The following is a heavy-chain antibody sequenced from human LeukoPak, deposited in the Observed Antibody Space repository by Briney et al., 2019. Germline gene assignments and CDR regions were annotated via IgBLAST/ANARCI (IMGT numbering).Heavy chain of an antibody. CDR2: ISDDGKKK. CDR1: GFIFSSHV. D-gene: IGHD6-13*01. CDR3: ARERIPTTGTGWFDP. Sequence: PGGSLRLSCAASGFIFSSHVMHWVRQAPGKGLEWVSVISDDGKKKYYADSVKGRFTISRDNSKNTLYLQLNSLRTEDTAVYYCARERIPTTGTGWFDPWGQGTLVTVSS. J-gene: IGHJ5*02. V-gene: IGHV3-30*04.